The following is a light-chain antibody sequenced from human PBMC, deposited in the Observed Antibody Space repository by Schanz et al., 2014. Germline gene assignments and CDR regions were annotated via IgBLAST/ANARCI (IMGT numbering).Light chain of an antibody. J-gene: IGLJ1*01. CDR1: SSDVGGYNY. CDR2: EGS. CDR3: SSYTSISTHNYV. V-gene: IGLV2-14*01. Sequence: SLTQPASVSGSPGQSITISCTGTSSDVGGYNYVSWYQQHPGKAPKLMIYEGSKRPSGVSNRFSGSKFGNTASLTISGLQAEDEADYYCSSYTSISTHNYVFGSGTKLTVL.